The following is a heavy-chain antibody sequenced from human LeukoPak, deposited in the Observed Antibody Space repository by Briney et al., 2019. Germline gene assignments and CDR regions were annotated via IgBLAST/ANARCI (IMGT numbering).Heavy chain of an antibody. Sequence: PGGSLILSCAASGFTLSESYMSWIRQAPGKGLEWISYISSGGSTIYYADSVKGRFTISRYNAKNSVYLQMNSLRAEDTAVYYCARRVALWGQGTLVTVSS. CDR1: GFTLSESY. J-gene: IGHJ4*02. D-gene: IGHD2-15*01. CDR3: ARRVAL. CDR2: ISSGGSTI. V-gene: IGHV3-11*01.